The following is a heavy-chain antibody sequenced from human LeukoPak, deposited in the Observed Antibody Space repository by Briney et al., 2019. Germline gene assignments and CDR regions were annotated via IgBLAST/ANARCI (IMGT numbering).Heavy chain of an antibody. Sequence: GGSLRLSCEASGFPFSIYAMTWVRQAPGKGLEWVSTFTNHHTTYYTESVKGRFTISRDNSKNTLYLQMDSVRPEDTAVYYCAKEGYDILTGYRTNWFDPWGQGTLVTVSS. D-gene: IGHD3-9*01. CDR1: GFPFSIYA. J-gene: IGHJ5*02. V-gene: IGHV3-23*01. CDR2: FTNHHTT. CDR3: AKEGYDILTGYRTNWFDP.